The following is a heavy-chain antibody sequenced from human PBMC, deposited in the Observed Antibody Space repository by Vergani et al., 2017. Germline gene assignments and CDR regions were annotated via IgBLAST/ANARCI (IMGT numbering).Heavy chain of an antibody. D-gene: IGHD6-13*01. CDR3: ARLPHPHYSSSWYVDY. CDR1: GYSFTSYW. V-gene: IGHV5-10-1*03. CDR2: IDPSDSYT. J-gene: IGHJ4*02. Sequence: EVQLVQSGAEVKTPGESLRISCKGSGYSFTSYWISWVRQMPGKGLEWMGRIDPSDSYTNYSPSFQGHVTISADKSISTAYLQWSSLKASDTAMYYCARLPHPHYSSSWYVDYWGQGTLVTVSS.